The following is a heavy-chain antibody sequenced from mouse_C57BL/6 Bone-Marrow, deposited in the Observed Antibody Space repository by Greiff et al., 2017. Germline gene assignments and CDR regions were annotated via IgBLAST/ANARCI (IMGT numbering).Heavy chain of an antibody. Sequence: VQLQQSGPELVKPGASVKISCKASGYTFTDYYMNWVKQSHGKSLEWIGDINPNNGGTSYNQKFKGKATLTVDKSSSTAYMELRSLTSEDSAVYYGAKFYYGNTWFAYWGQGTLVTVSA. D-gene: IGHD2-1*01. V-gene: IGHV1-26*01. CDR2: INPNNGGT. J-gene: IGHJ3*01. CDR3: AKFYYGNTWFAY. CDR1: GYTFTDYY.